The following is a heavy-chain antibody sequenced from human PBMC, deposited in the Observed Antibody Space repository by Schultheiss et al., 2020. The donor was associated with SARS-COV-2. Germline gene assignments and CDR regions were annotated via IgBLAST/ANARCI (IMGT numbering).Heavy chain of an antibody. D-gene: IGHD3-9*01. V-gene: IGHV3-23*01. CDR1: GFTFGSYA. CDR2: ISVGIGSRT. Sequence: GESLKISCAASGFTFGSYAMNWVRQAPGKGLEWVSAISVGIGSRTYYADSVKGRFTISRDNSDNTLYLQMNSLRVEDTAVYYCARPQNYDRNAFDLWGQGTMVTVSS. J-gene: IGHJ3*01. CDR3: ARPQNYDRNAFDL.